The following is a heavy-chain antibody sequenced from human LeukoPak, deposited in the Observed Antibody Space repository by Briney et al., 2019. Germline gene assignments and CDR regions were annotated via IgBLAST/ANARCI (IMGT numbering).Heavy chain of an antibody. D-gene: IGHD1-14*01. J-gene: IGHJ4*01. V-gene: IGHV5-51*01. CDR2: INPDDPDT. CDR3: ARQYNLETDRSLYRNFDY. Sequence: GESLKISCKASGYSFTGHWIGWVRQMPGKGLEWMGIINPDDPDTRYSPSFQGQVIISADKSISTAYLQWSSLKASDTAMYYCARQYNLETDRSLYRNFDYWGHGTLVTVSS. CDR1: GYSFTGHW.